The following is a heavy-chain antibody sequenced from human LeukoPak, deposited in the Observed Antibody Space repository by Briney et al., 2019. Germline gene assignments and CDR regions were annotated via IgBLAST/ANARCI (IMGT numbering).Heavy chain of an antibody. CDR2: ISDSGQSP. CDR1: GFTFRSFA. Sequence: GGSLRLSCAASGFTFRSFAMSWVRQSPGKGLEYVAGISDSGQSPYYAASVRGRFTISRDNSNNTLFLQMSSLRAEDTALYYCTKDGAAKAPPEVMAVWGQGTTVTVSS. CDR3: TKDGAAKAPPEVMAV. D-gene: IGHD6-13*01. J-gene: IGHJ6*02. V-gene: IGHV3-23*01.